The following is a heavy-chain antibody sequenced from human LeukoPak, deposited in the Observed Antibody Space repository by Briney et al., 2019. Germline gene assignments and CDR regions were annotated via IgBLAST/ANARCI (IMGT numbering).Heavy chain of an antibody. J-gene: IGHJ4*02. D-gene: IGHD2-2*01. CDR3: ATDTSAIFDS. CDR2: ISYDGSNK. V-gene: IGHV3-30*04. Sequence: GGSLRLSCAASGFTVSSYAMHWVRQAPGKGLEWVAVISYDGSNKYYADSVKGRFTISRDNSKSTLYLQMNSLRAEDTAVYFCATDTSAIFDSWGQGTLVTVSS. CDR1: GFTVSSYA.